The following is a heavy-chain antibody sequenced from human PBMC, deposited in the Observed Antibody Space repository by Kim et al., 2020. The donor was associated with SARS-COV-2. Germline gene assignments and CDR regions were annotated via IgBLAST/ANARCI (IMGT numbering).Heavy chain of an antibody. Sequence: ASVKVSCKASGYTFTSYYMHWVRQAPGQGLEWMGIINPSGGSTSYAQKFQGRVTMTRDTSTSTVYTELSSLRSEDTAVYYCARGYSSSWYPEHNWFDPWGQGTLVTVSS. CDR1: GYTFTSYY. CDR3: ARGYSSSWYPEHNWFDP. D-gene: IGHD6-13*01. V-gene: IGHV1-46*01. CDR2: INPSGGST. J-gene: IGHJ5*02.